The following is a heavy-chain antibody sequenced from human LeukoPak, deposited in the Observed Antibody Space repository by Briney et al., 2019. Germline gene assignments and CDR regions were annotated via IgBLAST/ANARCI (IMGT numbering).Heavy chain of an antibody. CDR3: ARCDSGSYYLLGY. V-gene: IGHV1-2*02. Sequence: ASVKVSCKASGYTFTGYYMHWVRQAPGHRLEWMGWINPNSGGTNYAQKFQGRVTMTRDTSISTAYMELSRLRSDDTAVYYCARCDSGSYYLLGYWGQGTLVTVSS. CDR2: INPNSGGT. D-gene: IGHD1-26*01. CDR1: GYTFTGYY. J-gene: IGHJ4*02.